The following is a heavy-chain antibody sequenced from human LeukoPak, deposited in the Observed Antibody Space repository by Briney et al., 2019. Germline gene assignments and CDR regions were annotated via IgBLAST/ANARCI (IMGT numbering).Heavy chain of an antibody. D-gene: IGHD5-12*01. CDR1: GFTSSNYA. CDR2: ISYDGHYK. Sequence: GRSLRLSCAASGFTSSNYAMHWVRQAPGKGLEWVAVISYDGHYKYYADSVKGRFTISRDNSRNTLYLQMNSLRGEDTAVYYCARDHAADIVATGEDYWGQGTLVTVSS. V-gene: IGHV3-30-3*01. CDR3: ARDHAADIVATGEDY. J-gene: IGHJ4*02.